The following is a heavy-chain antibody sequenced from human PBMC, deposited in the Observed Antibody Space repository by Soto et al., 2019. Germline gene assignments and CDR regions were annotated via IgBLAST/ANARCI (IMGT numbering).Heavy chain of an antibody. Sequence: GGSLRLSCAASGFTFSNAWMSWVRQAPGKGLEWVGRIKSKTDGGTTDYAAPVKGRFTISRDDSKNTLHLQMNSLKTEDTAVYYCTTDRGRDIVVVPAADYWGQGTLVTVSS. CDR2: IKSKTDGGTT. CDR1: GFTFSNAW. D-gene: IGHD2-2*01. CDR3: TTDRGRDIVVVPAADY. J-gene: IGHJ4*02. V-gene: IGHV3-15*01.